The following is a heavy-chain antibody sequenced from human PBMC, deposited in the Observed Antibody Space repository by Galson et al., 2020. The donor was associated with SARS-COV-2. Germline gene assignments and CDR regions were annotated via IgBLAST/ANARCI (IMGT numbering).Heavy chain of an antibody. V-gene: IGHV3-53*01. CDR2: TYSGGNT. CDR1: GFTVSSNY. CDR3: ARDIRDCGGGTCYYYYYGLDV. Sequence: GGSLRLSCAASGFTVSSNYMSWVRQAPGKGLEWVSLTYSGGNTYYADSVKGRFTISRDNSKNTLYLQMNSLRAEDMAVYYCARDIRDCGGGTCYYYYYGLDVWGQGTTVTVSS. D-gene: IGHD2-15*01. J-gene: IGHJ6*02.